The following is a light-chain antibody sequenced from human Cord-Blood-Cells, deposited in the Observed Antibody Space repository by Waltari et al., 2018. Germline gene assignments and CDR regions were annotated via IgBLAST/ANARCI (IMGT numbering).Light chain of an antibody. CDR1: SSDVGGYNY. V-gene: IGLV2-14*01. J-gene: IGLJ1*01. CDR2: EVS. Sequence: QSALTQPASVSGSPGQSITISCTGTSSDVGGYNYVSGYQQHPGKAPKLMIYEVSNRPSGVSNRFSGSKSGNTASLTISGLQAEDEADYYCISYTSSSPYVFGTGTKVTVL. CDR3: ISYTSSSPYV.